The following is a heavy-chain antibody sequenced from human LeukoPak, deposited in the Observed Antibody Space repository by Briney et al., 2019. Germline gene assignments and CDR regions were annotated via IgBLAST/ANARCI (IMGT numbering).Heavy chain of an antibody. V-gene: IGHV4-34*01. CDR2: INHSGST. J-gene: IGHJ5*02. Sequence: SETLSLTCTVSGGSISSYYWSWIRQPPGKGLEWIGEINHSGSTNYNPSLKSRVTISVDTSKNQFSLKLSSVTAADTAVYYCARGGGYRYWFDPWGQGTLVTVSS. D-gene: IGHD5-18*01. CDR3: ARGGGYRYWFDP. CDR1: GGSISSYY.